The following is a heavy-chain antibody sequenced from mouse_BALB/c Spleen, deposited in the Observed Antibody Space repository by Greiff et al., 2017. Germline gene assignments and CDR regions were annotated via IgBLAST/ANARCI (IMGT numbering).Heavy chain of an antibody. CDR3: ALYRYDRGWFAY. CDR2: IDPANGNT. J-gene: IGHJ3*01. V-gene: IGHV14-3*02. CDR1: GFNIKDTY. D-gene: IGHD2-14*01. Sequence: EVQLQQSGAELVKPGASVKLSCTASGFNIKDTYMHWVKQRPEQGLEWIGRIDPANGNTKYDPKFQGKATITADTSSNTAYLQLSSLTSEDTAVYYCALYRYDRGWFAYWGQGTLVTVSA.